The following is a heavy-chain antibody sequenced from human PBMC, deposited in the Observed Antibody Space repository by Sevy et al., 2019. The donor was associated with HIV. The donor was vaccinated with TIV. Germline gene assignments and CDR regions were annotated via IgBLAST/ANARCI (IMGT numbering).Heavy chain of an antibody. V-gene: IGHV3-33*03. D-gene: IGHD1-20*01. J-gene: IGHJ4*02. CDR3: ASLYNGFDY. Sequence: GGSLRLSCAATGFTFSNYAMHWVRQAPGKGMEWVAIIWSDGAYQYHGDSVKGRFTISRDNAENSLFLQMNSLRAEDTAVYYCASLYNGFDYWGQGTLVTVSS. CDR1: GFTFSNYA. CDR2: IWSDGAYQ.